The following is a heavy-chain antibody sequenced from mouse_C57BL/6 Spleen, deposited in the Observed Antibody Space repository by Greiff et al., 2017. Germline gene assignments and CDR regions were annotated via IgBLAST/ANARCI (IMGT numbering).Heavy chain of an antibody. CDR3: TLYAFAY. CDR1: GFNIKDDY. V-gene: IGHV14-4*01. CDR2: IDPENGDT. J-gene: IGHJ3*01. D-gene: IGHD2-14*01. Sequence: VQLKESGAELVRPGASVKLSCTASGFNIKDDYMHWVKQRPEQGLEWIGWIDPENGDTEYASKFQGKATITADTSSNTAYLQLSSLTSEDTAVYYCTLYAFAYWGQGTLVTVSA.